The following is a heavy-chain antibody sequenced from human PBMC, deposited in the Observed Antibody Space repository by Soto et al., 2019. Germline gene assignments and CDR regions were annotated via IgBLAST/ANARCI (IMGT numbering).Heavy chain of an antibody. Sequence: EVQLVESGGGLIQPGGSLRLSCAASGFTVSSNFMRWVRQAPGKGLEGVSVIYSGGHTYYTDSVKGRFTISRDSSKNTLYLQMNSLRAEDTAVYYCARVSTRDVYGMDVWGQGTTVTVSS. CDR1: GFTVSSNF. J-gene: IGHJ6*02. V-gene: IGHV3-53*01. CDR3: ARVSTRDVYGMDV. CDR2: IYSGGHT.